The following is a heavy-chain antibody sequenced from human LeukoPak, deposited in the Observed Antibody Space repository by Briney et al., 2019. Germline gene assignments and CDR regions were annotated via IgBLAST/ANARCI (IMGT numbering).Heavy chain of an antibody. CDR1: GFTFSSYG. Sequence: GGSLRLSCAASGFTFSSYGMHWVRQAPGKGLEWVAFIRYDGSNKYYADSVKGRFTISRDNSKNTLYLQMNSLRAEDTAVYYCAKVPLWSGYYSASDIWGQGTMVTVSS. J-gene: IGHJ3*02. CDR2: IRYDGSNK. D-gene: IGHD3-3*01. V-gene: IGHV3-30*02. CDR3: AKVPLWSGYYSASDI.